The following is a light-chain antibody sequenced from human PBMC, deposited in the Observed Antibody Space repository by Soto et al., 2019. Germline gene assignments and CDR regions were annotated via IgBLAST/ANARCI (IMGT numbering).Light chain of an antibody. CDR1: SSNIGRNY. CDR3: AAWDDSLSAYV. V-gene: IGLV1-47*01. CDR2: RSN. J-gene: IGLJ1*01. Sequence: QSVLTQPPSASGTPGQTVTISCSGSSSNIGRNYVYWYQQLPGTAPKLLIYRSNQRPPGVPDRFSGSKSGTSVSLVISGLRSEDEADYYCAAWDDSLSAYVFGTGTKVTVL.